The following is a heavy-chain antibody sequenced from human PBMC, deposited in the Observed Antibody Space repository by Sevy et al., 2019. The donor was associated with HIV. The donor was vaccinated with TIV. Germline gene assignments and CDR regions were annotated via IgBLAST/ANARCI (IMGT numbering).Heavy chain of an antibody. CDR2: VSQSGRA. CDR3: ARGPLFRPEYCSGGACPTIDY. Sequence: SETLSLTCAVSGVSFSDYYWAWVRQPPGKGLEWIGEVSQSGRANYNPSLRSRVIMSLDTSNNQFSLKLTSVTAADTAMYYCARGPLFRPEYCSGGACPTIDYWSQGTRVTVSS. CDR1: GVSFSDYY. V-gene: IGHV4-34*01. J-gene: IGHJ4*02. D-gene: IGHD2-15*01.